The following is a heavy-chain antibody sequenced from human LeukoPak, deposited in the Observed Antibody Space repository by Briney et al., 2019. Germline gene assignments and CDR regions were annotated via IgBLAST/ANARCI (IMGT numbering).Heavy chain of an antibody. CDR2: INHSGST. CDR3: ARSTPGLRLLLRGYLSYFDY. J-gene: IGHJ4*02. V-gene: IGHV4-39*07. D-gene: IGHD3-22*01. Sequence: PSETLSLTCTVSGGSVSSGSYYWSWIRQPPGKGLEWIGEINHSGSTNYNPSLKSRVTISVDTSKNQFSLKLSSVTAADTAVYYCARSTPGLRLLLRGYLSYFDYWGQGTLVTVSS. CDR1: GGSVSSGSYY.